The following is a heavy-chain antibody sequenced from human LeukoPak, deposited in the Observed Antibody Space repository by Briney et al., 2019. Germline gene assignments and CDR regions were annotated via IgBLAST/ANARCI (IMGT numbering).Heavy chain of an antibody. D-gene: IGHD2-15*01. Sequence: GGSLRLSCAASGFTFSSYSMNRVRQAPGKGLEWVSSISSSSSYIYYADSVKGRFTISRDNAKNSLYLQMNSLRAEDTAVYYCASSGDEDYGDAFDIWGQGTMVTVSS. CDR1: GFTFSSYS. CDR2: ISSSSSYI. CDR3: ASSGDEDYGDAFDI. J-gene: IGHJ3*02. V-gene: IGHV3-21*01.